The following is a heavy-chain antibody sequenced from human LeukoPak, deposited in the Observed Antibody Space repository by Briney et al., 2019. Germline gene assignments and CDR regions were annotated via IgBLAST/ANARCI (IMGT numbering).Heavy chain of an antibody. CDR1: GASVSTTAYF. Sequence: PSETLSLTCSVSGASVSTTAYFWNWIRQPAGEGLEWIGRIYASGNTHYNPSLKSRVTMSLDTSKNQFSLTMNSVTAADSAVYFCASYREAYDLYPHGLDVWGRGIVVTVSS. D-gene: IGHD5-24*01. V-gene: IGHV4-61*02. CDR3: ASYREAYDLYPHGLDV. CDR2: IYASGNT. J-gene: IGHJ3*01.